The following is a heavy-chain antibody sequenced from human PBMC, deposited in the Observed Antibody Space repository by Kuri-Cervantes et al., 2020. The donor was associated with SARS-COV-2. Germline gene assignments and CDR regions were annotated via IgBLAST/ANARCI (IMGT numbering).Heavy chain of an antibody. D-gene: IGHD4-17*01. J-gene: IGHJ4*02. CDR3: ARDPSSYGDYAGSYFDY. CDR1: GFTFSSYS. CDR2: INSGSSIT. Sequence: GESLKISCAVSGFTFSSYSMNWVRQAPGKGLEWVSYINSGSSITYYADSVKGRFTISRDNAKDALYLQMSSLRDEDTAVYYCARDPSSYGDYAGSYFDYWGQGTLVTVSS. V-gene: IGHV3-48*02.